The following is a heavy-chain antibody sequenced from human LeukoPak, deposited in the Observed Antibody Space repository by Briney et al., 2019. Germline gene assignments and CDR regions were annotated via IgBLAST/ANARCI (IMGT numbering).Heavy chain of an antibody. CDR3: ARHGSVITFGGVIVDFDY. J-gene: IGHJ4*02. CDR1: GGSISSSSYY. Sequence: SETLSLTCTVSGGSISSSSYYGGWIRQPPGKGLEWIGSIYYSGSTYHNPSLKSRVTISVDTSKNQFSLKLSSVTAADTAVYYCARHGSVITFGGVIVDFDYWGQGTLVTVSS. V-gene: IGHV4-39*01. CDR2: IYYSGST. D-gene: IGHD3-16*02.